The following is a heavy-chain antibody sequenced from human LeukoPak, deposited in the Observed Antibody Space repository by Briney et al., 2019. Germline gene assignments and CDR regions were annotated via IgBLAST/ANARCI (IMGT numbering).Heavy chain of an antibody. D-gene: IGHD6-13*01. CDR3: ARHPYSSSWGYYYYGMDV. V-gene: IGHV4-39*01. J-gene: IGHJ6*02. Sequence: SETLSLTCTVSGGSISSSGYYWAWIRQPPGKGLEWIGSIYYSGSTYYNPSLKSRVTISVDTSKNQFSLKLTSVTAADTSVYYCARHPYSSSWGYYYYGMDVWGQGTTVTVSS. CDR1: GGSISSSGYY. CDR2: IYYSGST.